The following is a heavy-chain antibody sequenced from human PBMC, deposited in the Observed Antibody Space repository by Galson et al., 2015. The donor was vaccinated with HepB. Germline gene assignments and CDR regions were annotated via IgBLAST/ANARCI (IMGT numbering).Heavy chain of an antibody. V-gene: IGHV3-7*03. D-gene: IGHD3-22*01. CDR3: ARDQGYSYDSSGYPLDY. CDR1: GFTFSNYW. J-gene: IGHJ4*02. Sequence: SLRLSCAASGFTFSNYWMSWVRQAPGKGLEWVATTKEDGSEKYHVDSVKGRFIISRDNAKNSLYLLMNSLRAEDTAVYYCARDQGYSYDSSGYPLDYWGQETLVTVSS. CDR2: TKEDGSEK.